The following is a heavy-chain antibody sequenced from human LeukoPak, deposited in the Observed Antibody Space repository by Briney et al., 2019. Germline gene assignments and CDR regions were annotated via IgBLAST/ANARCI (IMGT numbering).Heavy chain of an antibody. J-gene: IGHJ6*02. Sequence: GGSLRLSCAASGFIFSSHCMSWVRQAPGKGLEWVANIKQDGGEKYYVDSVKGRFTISRDNAKNSLYLQMNSLRAEDTAVYYCARPLGYCSGTTCYPQDVWGQGTTVTVSS. CDR1: GFIFSSHC. CDR3: ARPLGYCSGTTCYPQDV. CDR2: IKQDGGEK. V-gene: IGHV3-7*02. D-gene: IGHD2-2*01.